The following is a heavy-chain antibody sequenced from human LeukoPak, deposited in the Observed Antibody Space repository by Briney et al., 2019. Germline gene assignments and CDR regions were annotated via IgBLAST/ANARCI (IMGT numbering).Heavy chain of an antibody. CDR2: INHSGST. V-gene: IGHV4-34*01. Sequence: PSETLSLTCAVYGGSFSGYYWSWIRQPPGKGLEWIGEINHSGSTNYNPSLKSRVTISVDTSKNQFSLKLSSVTAADTAVYYCARGGNTVAGTDYWGLGTLVTVSS. J-gene: IGHJ4*02. CDR1: GGSFSGYY. D-gene: IGHD4-23*01. CDR3: ARGGNTVAGTDY.